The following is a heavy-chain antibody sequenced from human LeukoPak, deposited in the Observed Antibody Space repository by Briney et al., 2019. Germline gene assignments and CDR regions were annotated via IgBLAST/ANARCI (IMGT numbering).Heavy chain of an antibody. Sequence: GGSLRLSCAASGFTFSNYWMSWVRQAPGKGLERVANIKKDGSEKYHVDSVKGRFTISRDNAKNSLYLQMNSLRAEDTAVYYCARDGAWTDDAFDIWGQGTMVTVSS. D-gene: IGHD4/OR15-4a*01. V-gene: IGHV3-7*01. CDR1: GFTFSNYW. CDR2: IKKDGSEK. CDR3: ARDGAWTDDAFDI. J-gene: IGHJ3*02.